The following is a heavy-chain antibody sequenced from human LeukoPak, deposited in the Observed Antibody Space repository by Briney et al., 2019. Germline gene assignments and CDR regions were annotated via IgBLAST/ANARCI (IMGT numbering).Heavy chain of an antibody. CDR1: GGSVSSGAYY. CDR2: IYHSGRT. J-gene: IGHJ4*02. CDR3: ARERLGWYYFDY. V-gene: IGHV4-61*08. D-gene: IGHD6-19*01. Sequence: SETLSLTCTVSGGSVSSGAYYWNWIRQSPGQGLEWIGYIYHSGRTNSNPPLKSRVTISVDTSNNQFSLRLNSVTAADTAVYFCARERLGWYYFDYRGQGNLVTVSS.